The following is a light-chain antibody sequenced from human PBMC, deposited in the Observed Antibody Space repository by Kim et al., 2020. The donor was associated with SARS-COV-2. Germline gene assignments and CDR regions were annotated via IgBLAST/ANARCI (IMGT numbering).Light chain of an antibody. J-gene: IGLJ3*02. Sequence: NFMLTQPHSVSASPGKTVTISCTGSSGSIASNYVQWYQQRPGRVPTTVIYEDNQRPSGVPDRFSGSIDNSSNSASLIISELKTEDEANYYCQSYDGNNWVFGGGTQLTVL. CDR1: SGSIASNY. CDR2: EDN. V-gene: IGLV6-57*02. CDR3: QSYDGNNWV.